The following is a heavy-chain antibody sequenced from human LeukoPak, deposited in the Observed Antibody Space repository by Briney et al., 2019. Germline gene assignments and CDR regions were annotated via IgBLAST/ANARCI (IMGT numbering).Heavy chain of an antibody. CDR3: ARLPSVYDSPIWYFDY. D-gene: IGHD5/OR15-5a*01. CDR2: NHYSGSP. CDR1: SRSISSGSYY. J-gene: IGHJ4*02. V-gene: IGHV4-39*01. Sequence: SETLSLICTVSSRSISSGSYYWGWIRQPPGKGLEWIGSNHYSGSPYYKLSLKSRVTISVDTSKNQFSLKLSSVTAADTAVYYCARLPSVYDSPIWYFDYWGQGTLVTVSS.